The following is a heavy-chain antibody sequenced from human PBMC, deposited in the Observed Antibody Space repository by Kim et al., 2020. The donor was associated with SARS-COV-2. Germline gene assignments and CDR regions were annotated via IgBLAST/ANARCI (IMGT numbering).Heavy chain of an antibody. D-gene: IGHD6-6*01. V-gene: IGHV1-69*13. J-gene: IGHJ6*02. Sequence: SVKVSCKASGGTFSSYAISWVRQAPGQGLEWMGGIIPIFGTANYAQKFQGRVTITADESTSTAYMELSSLRSEDTAVYYCARGMRRPSPNYYYYGMDVWGQGTTVTVSS. CDR1: GGTFSSYA. CDR3: ARGMRRPSPNYYYYGMDV. CDR2: IIPIFGTA.